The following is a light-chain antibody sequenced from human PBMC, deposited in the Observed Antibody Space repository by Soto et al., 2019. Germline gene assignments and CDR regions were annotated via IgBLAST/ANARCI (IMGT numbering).Light chain of an antibody. CDR3: QQSYSTPLT. V-gene: IGKV1-39*01. CDR1: QSISDY. CDR2: AAS. Sequence: DIQMTQSPSSLSASVGDRVTITCRASQSISDYLNWYQQIPGKSPKLLIYAASGLQSGVPSRFSGSGSGTDFTLTISSLQREDFAIYYCQQSYSTPLTFGGGTKVEIK. J-gene: IGKJ4*01.